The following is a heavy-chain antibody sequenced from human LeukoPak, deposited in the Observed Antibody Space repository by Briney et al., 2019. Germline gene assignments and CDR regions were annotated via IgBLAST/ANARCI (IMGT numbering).Heavy chain of an antibody. D-gene: IGHD2-21*02. CDR3: ASSVEYCGGDRRNDYYYYGMDV. CDR2: INPSGGST. CDR1: GYTFTSYY. V-gene: IGHV1-46*01. J-gene: IGHJ6*02. Sequence: ASVKVSCKASGYTFTSYYMHWVRQAPGQGLEWMGIINPSGGSTSYAQKFQGRVTMTRDTPTSTVYMELSSLRSEDTAVYYCASSVEYCGGDRRNDYYYYGMDVWGQGTTVTVSS.